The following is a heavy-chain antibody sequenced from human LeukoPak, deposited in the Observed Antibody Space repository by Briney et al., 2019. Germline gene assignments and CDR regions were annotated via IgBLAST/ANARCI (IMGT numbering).Heavy chain of an antibody. CDR2: INHSGST. CDR1: GGSFSGYY. CDR3: ARGYSTPWGAFDI. J-gene: IGHJ3*02. Sequence: PSETLSLTCAVYGGSFSGYYWSWIRQPPGKGLEWIGEINHSGSTNYNPSLKSRVTISVDTSKNQFSLKLSSVTAADTAVYYCARGYSTPWGAFDIWGQGTMVTVSS. V-gene: IGHV4-34*01. D-gene: IGHD7-27*01.